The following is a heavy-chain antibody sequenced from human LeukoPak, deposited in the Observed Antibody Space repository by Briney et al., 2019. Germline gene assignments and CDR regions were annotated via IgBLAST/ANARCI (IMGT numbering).Heavy chain of an antibody. J-gene: IGHJ4*02. D-gene: IGHD3-22*01. CDR3: ARARNDYDSNGFSVLDY. Sequence: GGSLRLSCAASGFTFSSYTMNWVRQAPGKGLQWVSTVSASSDIHYSDSVKGRFTISRDNSKNTLYLQMNSLRAEDTALYYCARARNDYDSNGFSVLDYWGQGTLVTVSS. CDR2: VSASSDI. CDR1: GFTFSSYT. V-gene: IGHV3-21*01.